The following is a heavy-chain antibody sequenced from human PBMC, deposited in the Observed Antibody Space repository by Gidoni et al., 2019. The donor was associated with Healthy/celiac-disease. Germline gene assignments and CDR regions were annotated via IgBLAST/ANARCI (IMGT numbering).Heavy chain of an antibody. V-gene: IGHV4-31*03. CDR3: ASGGGLSIVVAY. CDR2: IYYSGRT. Sequence: VQLQDSVPGLVTPSPTLSLTCTVSAVSFSSGGYYWSWIRQHPGKGLEWIGYIYYSGRTDYNPSLKSRVTISVDTSKNQCSLKLSSVTAADTAVYYWASGGGLSIVVAYWGQGTLVTVSS. D-gene: IGHD3-22*01. J-gene: IGHJ4*02. CDR1: AVSFSSGGYY.